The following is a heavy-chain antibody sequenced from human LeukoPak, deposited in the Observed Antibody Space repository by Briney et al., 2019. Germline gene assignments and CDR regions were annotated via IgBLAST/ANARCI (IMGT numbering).Heavy chain of an antibody. CDR3: ARDRGIELWLLED. V-gene: IGHV1-69*13. J-gene: IGHJ4*02. CDR2: IIPIFKTA. CDR1: GGTLTSYS. Sequence: SVEASCKASGGTLTSYSISWVRQAPGQGLEWMGGIIPIFKTAKYTQNFQGRVTITADESTSTSYMELSSLRSDDTAVYYCARDRGIELWLLEDWGQGTLVTVSS. D-gene: IGHD5-18*01.